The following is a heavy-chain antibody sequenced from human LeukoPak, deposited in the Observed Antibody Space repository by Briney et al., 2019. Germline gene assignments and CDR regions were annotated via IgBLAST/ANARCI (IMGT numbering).Heavy chain of an antibody. CDR2: ISYDGSNK. CDR3: ARAVAGFVRDYYMDV. V-gene: IGHV3-30-3*01. CDR1: DLTFSRYA. J-gene: IGHJ6*03. Sequence: PGRSLRLSCAASDLTFSRYAMHWVRQAPGKGLEWVAVISYDGSNKYYADSVKGRFTISRDNSKNTLYLQMNSLRAEDTAVYYCARAVAGFVRDYYMDVWGKGTTVTVSS. D-gene: IGHD3-10*01.